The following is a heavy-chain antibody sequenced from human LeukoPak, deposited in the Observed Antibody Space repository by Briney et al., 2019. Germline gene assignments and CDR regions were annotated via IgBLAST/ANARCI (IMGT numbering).Heavy chain of an antibody. CDR3: ARARVVPAAYFDY. Sequence: GGSLRLSCAASGFTFRSYSMNWVREAPGKGLEWVSSISSSSSYIYYADSVKGRFTISRDNAKNSLYLQMNSLRAEDTAVYYCARARVVPAAYFDYWGQGTLVTVSS. CDR2: ISSSSSYI. J-gene: IGHJ4*02. D-gene: IGHD2-2*01. CDR1: GFTFRSYS. V-gene: IGHV3-21*01.